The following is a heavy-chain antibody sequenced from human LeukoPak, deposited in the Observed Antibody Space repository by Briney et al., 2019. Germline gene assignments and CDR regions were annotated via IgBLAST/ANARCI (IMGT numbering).Heavy chain of an antibody. CDR2: ISGSGGST. V-gene: IGHV3-23*01. Sequence: PGGSLRLSCAASGFTFSSYAMSWVRQAPGKGLEWVSAISGSGGSTYYADSVKGRFTISRDNSKNTLYLQMNSLRDEDTAVYYCARLAWYYDSSGFDYWGQGTLVTVSS. CDR1: GFTFSSYA. D-gene: IGHD3-22*01. CDR3: ARLAWYYDSSGFDY. J-gene: IGHJ4*02.